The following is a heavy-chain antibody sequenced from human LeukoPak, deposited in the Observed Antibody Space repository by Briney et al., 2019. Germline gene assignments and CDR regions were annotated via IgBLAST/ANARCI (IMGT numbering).Heavy chain of an antibody. CDR2: ISRGSDHI. CDR3: ARDGGSGLDY. J-gene: IGHJ4*02. D-gene: IGHD6-19*01. Sequence: PGGSLRLSCAASGFTFSSYAMNWVRQAPGKGLEWVSSISRGSDHIFYADSMKGRFTISRDNAKNSLYLQMNSLRAEDTAVYYCARDGGSGLDYWGQGTLVTVSS. V-gene: IGHV3-21*01. CDR1: GFTFSSYA.